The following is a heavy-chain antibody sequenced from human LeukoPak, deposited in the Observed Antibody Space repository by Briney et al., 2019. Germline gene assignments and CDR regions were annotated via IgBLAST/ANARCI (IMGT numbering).Heavy chain of an antibody. V-gene: IGHV1-69*13. J-gene: IGHJ3*02. CDR1: GGTFSRYS. CDR3: ARDCPELPCSGAFDI. D-gene: IGHD1-26*01. CDR2: TTPIFGTA. Sequence: PLASVKVSCKASGGTFSRYSINWVRQAPGQGPEWMGGTTPIFGTANYAQKFQGRVTITADESTSTAYMELSSLRSEDTAVYYCARDCPELPCSGAFDIWGQGTMVTVSS.